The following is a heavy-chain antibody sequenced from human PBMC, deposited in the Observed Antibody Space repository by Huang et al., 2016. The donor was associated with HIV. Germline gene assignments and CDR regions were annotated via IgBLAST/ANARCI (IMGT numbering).Heavy chain of an antibody. D-gene: IGHD4-17*01. J-gene: IGHJ6*02. CDR3: ARVSYPTYYYYAMDV. Sequence: QVTLKESGPVLVKPTETLTLTCSVSGFSLSNARMGVSWIRQPPGKALEWLAHIFSNDQKSFSTSLKSRLTISQDTSRSHVVLTMTNMDPVETATYYCARVSYPTYYYYAMDVWGRGTTVSVSS. CDR1: GFSLSNARMG. V-gene: IGHV2-26*01. CDR2: IFSNDQK.